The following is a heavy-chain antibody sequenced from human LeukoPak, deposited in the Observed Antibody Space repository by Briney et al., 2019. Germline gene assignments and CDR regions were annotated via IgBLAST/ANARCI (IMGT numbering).Heavy chain of an antibody. D-gene: IGHD5-12*01. Sequence: SETLSFTCTVSGGSISSSSYYWGWIRQPPGKGLEWVGSIYYSGSTYYNPSLKSRVTISVDTSKNQFSLKLSSVTAADTAVYYCARRRGYSGYDGYWGQGTLVTVSS. CDR2: IYYSGST. CDR3: ARRRGYSGYDGY. J-gene: IGHJ4*02. CDR1: GGSISSSSYY. V-gene: IGHV4-39*01.